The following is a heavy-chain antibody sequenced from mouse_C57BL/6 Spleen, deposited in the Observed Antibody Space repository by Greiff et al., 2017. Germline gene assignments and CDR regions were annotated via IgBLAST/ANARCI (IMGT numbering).Heavy chain of an antibody. V-gene: IGHV6-6*01. J-gene: IGHJ2*01. Sequence: EVKLMEPGGGLVQPGGSMKLSCAASGFTFSDAWMDWVRQSPEKGLEWVAEISNNANNHATYYAESVKGRFTISRDDSKSSVYLQMNSLRAEGTSIYYCTRTYFDYWGQGTTLTVSS. CDR2: ISNNANNHAT. CDR3: TRTYFDY. CDR1: GFTFSDAW.